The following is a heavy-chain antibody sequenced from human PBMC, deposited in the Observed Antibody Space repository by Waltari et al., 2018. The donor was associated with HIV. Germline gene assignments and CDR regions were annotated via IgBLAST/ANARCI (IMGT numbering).Heavy chain of an antibody. CDR2: IYYSGST. CDR3: ARHGGESGYYYWVDWFDP. V-gene: IGHV4-39*01. D-gene: IGHD3-22*01. Sequence: VKPSETLSLTCTVSGGSISSSSYYWGWIRQPPGKGLEWIGSIYYSGSTYYNPSLKSRVTISVDTSKNQFSLKLSSVTAADTAVYYCARHGGESGYYYWVDWFDPWGQGTLVTVSS. CDR1: GGSISSSSYY. J-gene: IGHJ5*02.